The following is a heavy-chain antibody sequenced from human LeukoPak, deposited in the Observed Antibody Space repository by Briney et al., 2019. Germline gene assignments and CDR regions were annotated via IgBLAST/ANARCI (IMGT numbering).Heavy chain of an antibody. CDR3: AASSGYYFSHFDY. V-gene: IGHV3-7*05. CDR2: IKQGGSEK. CDR1: GFTFSSYW. Sequence: GGSLRLSCAASGFTFSSYWMSWVRQAPGKWLEWVANIKQGGSEKYYVDSVKGRFTISRDNAKNSLYLQMNSLRAEDTAVYYCAASSGYYFSHFDYWGQGTLVTVSS. J-gene: IGHJ4*02. D-gene: IGHD3-22*01.